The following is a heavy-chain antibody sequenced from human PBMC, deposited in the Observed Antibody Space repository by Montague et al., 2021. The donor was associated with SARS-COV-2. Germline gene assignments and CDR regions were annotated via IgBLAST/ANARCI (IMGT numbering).Heavy chain of an antibody. CDR2: IAGSSDSTGDGT. Sequence: SLRLSFSSSLFSIRNYSMSWFRQAPGRGLEWVSAIAGSSDSTGDGTYYADSFIFRFTISIYNSKNTLYLQMNSLRAEDTAVYYFAKEGSRIQLWLHPGDSGLDVFNQGTTVSFS. CDR1: LFSIRNYS. V-gene: IGHV3-23*01. D-gene: IGHD5-18*01. CDR3: AKEGSRIQLWLHPGDSGLDV. J-gene: IGHJ6*02.